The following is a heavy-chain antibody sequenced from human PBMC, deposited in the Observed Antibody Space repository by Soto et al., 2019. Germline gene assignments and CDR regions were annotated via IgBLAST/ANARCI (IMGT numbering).Heavy chain of an antibody. CDR3: ARDNYDILTGYYSSAFDI. D-gene: IGHD3-9*01. Sequence: VQLVESGGGLVKPGGSLRLSCAASGFTFSSYSMNWVRQAPGKGLEWVSSISSSSSYIYYADSVKGRFTISRDNAKNSLYLQMNSLRAEDTAVYYCARDNYDILTGYYSSAFDIWGQGTMVTVSS. V-gene: IGHV3-21*01. CDR2: ISSSSSYI. J-gene: IGHJ3*02. CDR1: GFTFSSYS.